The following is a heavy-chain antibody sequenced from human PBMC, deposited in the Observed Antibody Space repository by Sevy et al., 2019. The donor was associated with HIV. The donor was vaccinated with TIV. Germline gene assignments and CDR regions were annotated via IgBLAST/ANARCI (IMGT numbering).Heavy chain of an antibody. CDR1: GGSISSSNW. J-gene: IGHJ4*02. CDR3: ARGHSGQGMVPVFFDY. V-gene: IGHV4-4*02. D-gene: IGHD6-19*01. Sequence: SETLSLTCAVSGGSISSSNWWSWVRHPPGKGLEWIGEIYHSGSTNYNPSLKSRVTISVDKSKNEISLKLSSVTAADTAVYYCARGHSGQGMVPVFFDYWGQGTLVTVSS. CDR2: IYHSGST.